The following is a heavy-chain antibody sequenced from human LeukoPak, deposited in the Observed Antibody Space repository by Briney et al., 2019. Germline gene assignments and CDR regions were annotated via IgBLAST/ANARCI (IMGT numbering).Heavy chain of an antibody. D-gene: IGHD3-9*01. J-gene: IGHJ6*04. CDR3: ARAHLRYFDPIYGMDV. CDR1: GGTFSSYA. V-gene: IGHV1-69*06. Sequence: SVKVSCKASGGTFSSYAISWVRQAPGQGLEWMGGIIPIFGTANYAQKFQGRVTITADKSTSTVYMELSSLRSEDTAVYYCARAHLRYFDPIYGMDVWGKGTTVTVSS. CDR2: IIPIFGTA.